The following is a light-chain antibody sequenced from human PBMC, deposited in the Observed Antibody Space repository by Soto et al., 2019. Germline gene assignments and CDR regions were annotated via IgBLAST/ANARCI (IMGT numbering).Light chain of an antibody. Sequence: IVRTPFPATLSLSPGERATLSCQDSQSVSNNYLAWYQQKPGQAPRLLIYDASSRATGIPDRFSGGGSGTDFTLTISRLEPEDFAVYYCQQFSSYPLTFGGGTKVDIK. CDR3: QQFSSYPLT. CDR2: DAS. CDR1: QSVSNNY. J-gene: IGKJ4*01. V-gene: IGKV3-20*01.